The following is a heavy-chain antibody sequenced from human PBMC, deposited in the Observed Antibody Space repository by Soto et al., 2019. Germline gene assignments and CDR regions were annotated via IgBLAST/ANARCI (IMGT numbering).Heavy chain of an antibody. V-gene: IGHV1-2*02. CDR3: ARVARHKNARFDT. J-gene: IGHJ4*02. CDR2: INPGSGVT. D-gene: IGHD1-1*01. CDR1: GYSFTKYH. Sequence: ASVKVSCKASGYSFTKYHMHWVRQAPGQGLEWMGWINPGSGVTNQAQKFQGRVTMTRDTSITTTYMELNSLTSDDTAVYYCARVARHKNARFDTWGQGARVTVSS.